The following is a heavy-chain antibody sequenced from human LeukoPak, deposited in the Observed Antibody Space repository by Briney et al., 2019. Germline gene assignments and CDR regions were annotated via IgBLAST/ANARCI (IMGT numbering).Heavy chain of an antibody. J-gene: IGHJ4*02. D-gene: IGHD2-15*01. CDR1: GFTFSSYT. V-gene: IGHV3-23*01. CDR3: VRQRRYCSGDSCYQRTFDY. CDR2: ISGSGGST. Sequence: GGSLRLSCAASGFTFSSYTMSWVRRAPGKGLEWASAISGSGGSTYYADSVTGRFTISRDNAKNSLYMQMNSLRAEDTAVYYCVRQRRYCSGDSCYQRTFDYWGQGTLVTVSS.